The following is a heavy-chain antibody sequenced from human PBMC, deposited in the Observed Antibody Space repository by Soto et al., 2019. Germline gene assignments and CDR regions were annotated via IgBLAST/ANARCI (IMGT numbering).Heavy chain of an antibody. CDR1: GYTFSRYG. J-gene: IGHJ4*02. D-gene: IGHD1-26*01. V-gene: IGHV1-18*01. CDR3: ARDRKWEPLPY. CDR2: INGNTGHT. Sequence: QVQLVQSGAEVREPGASVKVSCKTSGYTFSRYGITWVRQAPGQGLEWMGWINGNTGHTIYAMNLEDRLTISTDTSRSPAYMELRSLKSADTAVYSCARDRKWEPLPYWGQGTLVTVSS.